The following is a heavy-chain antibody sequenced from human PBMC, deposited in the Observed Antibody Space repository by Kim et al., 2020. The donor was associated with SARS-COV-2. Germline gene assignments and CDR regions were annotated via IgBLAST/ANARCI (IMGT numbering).Heavy chain of an antibody. Sequence: GGSLKLSCATSGFTFDDYGMSWVRQAPGKGLEWVSGINWNGVSTGYADSVKGRFTISRDSAKNSLYLQMNSLRAEDTALYHCARLDNSGWIYPFDYWGQGTLVTVSS. J-gene: IGHJ4*02. CDR1: GFTFDDYG. CDR2: INWNGVST. CDR3: ARLDNSGWIYPFDY. D-gene: IGHD6-19*01. V-gene: IGHV3-20*01.